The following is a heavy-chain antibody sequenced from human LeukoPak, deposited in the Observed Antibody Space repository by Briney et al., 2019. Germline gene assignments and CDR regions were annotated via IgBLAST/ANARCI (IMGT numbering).Heavy chain of an antibody. V-gene: IGHV3-74*01. CDR1: GFIFSSYW. CDR2: INSDGSST. Sequence: GGSLRLSCAASGFIFSSYWMHWVRRAPGKGLVWVSRINSDGSSTSYADSVKGRFTISRDNAKNTLYLQMNSLRAEDTAVYYCARRVVVPAAPYYFDYWGQGTLVTVSS. D-gene: IGHD2-2*01. J-gene: IGHJ4*02. CDR3: ARRVVVPAAPYYFDY.